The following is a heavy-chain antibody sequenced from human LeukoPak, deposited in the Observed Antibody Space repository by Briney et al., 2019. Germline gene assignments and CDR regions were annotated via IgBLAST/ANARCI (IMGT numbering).Heavy chain of an antibody. CDR2: ITGGGST. CDR3: AKPYGGNLADGFDI. Sequence: PGGSLRLSCATAGFTVSSTHMIWVRQAPGKGLEWVSAITGGGSTYYADSVKGRFTISRDNSKNTLSLQMSSLRAEDTAIYYCAKPYGGNLADGFDIWGQGTMVTVSS. V-gene: IGHV3-53*01. J-gene: IGHJ3*02. D-gene: IGHD4-23*01. CDR1: GFTVSSTH.